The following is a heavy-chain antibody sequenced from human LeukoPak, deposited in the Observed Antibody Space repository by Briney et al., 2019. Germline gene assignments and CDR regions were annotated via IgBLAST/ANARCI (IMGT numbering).Heavy chain of an antibody. CDR1: GFTFSSYA. CDR2: ISGSGGST. Sequence: GGSLRLSCAASGFTFSSYAMNWVRQPPGKGLEWVSAISGSGGSTYYADSVKGRFTISRDNSKNTLYLQMNSLRAEDTAVYYCAKAVSGNYIKGFDYWGQGILVTVSS. D-gene: IGHD1-26*01. V-gene: IGHV3-23*01. CDR3: AKAVSGNYIKGFDY. J-gene: IGHJ4*02.